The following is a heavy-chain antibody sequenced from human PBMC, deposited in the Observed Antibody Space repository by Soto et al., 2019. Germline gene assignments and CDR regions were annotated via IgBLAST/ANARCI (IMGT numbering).Heavy chain of an antibody. CDR1: GGSFSGYY. J-gene: IGHJ6*02. CDR3: ARDLRHYDYVWGSYRYTYGMDV. D-gene: IGHD3-16*02. Sequence: SETLSLTCAVYGGSFSGYYWSWIRQPPGKGLEWIGEINHSGSTNYNPSLKSRVTISVDTSKNQFSLKLSSVTAADTAVYYCARDLRHYDYVWGSYRYTYGMDVWGQGTTVTVSS. CDR2: INHSGST. V-gene: IGHV4-34*01.